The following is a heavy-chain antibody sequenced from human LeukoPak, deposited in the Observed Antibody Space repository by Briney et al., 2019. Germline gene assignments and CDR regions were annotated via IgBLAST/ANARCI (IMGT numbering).Heavy chain of an antibody. Sequence: SETLSLTCTVSGVSISNYYWNWIRQPPGKGLEWIGYIYYTGSTNYNPSLKSRFTMSVDTSKNQFSLNLQSVTPEDTAVYYCARNLIPEQLAVNFWGQGTLVTVSS. CDR1: GVSISNYY. CDR2: IYYTGST. CDR3: ARNLIPEQLAVNF. V-gene: IGHV4-59*01. D-gene: IGHD6-13*01. J-gene: IGHJ4*02.